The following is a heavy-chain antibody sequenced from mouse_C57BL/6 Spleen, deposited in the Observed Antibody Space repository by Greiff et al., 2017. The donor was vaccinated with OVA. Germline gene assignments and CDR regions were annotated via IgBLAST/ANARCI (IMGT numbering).Heavy chain of an antibody. V-gene: IGHV5-9-1*02. Sequence: EVQVVESGEGLVKPGGSLKLSCAASGFTFSSYAMSWVRQTPEKRLEWVAYISSGGDYIYYADTVKGRFTISRDNARNTLYLQMSSLKSEDTAMYYCTRDYYGSSYPFDYWGQGTTLTVSS. D-gene: IGHD1-1*01. J-gene: IGHJ2*01. CDR1: GFTFSSYA. CDR3: TRDYYGSSYPFDY. CDR2: ISSGGDYI.